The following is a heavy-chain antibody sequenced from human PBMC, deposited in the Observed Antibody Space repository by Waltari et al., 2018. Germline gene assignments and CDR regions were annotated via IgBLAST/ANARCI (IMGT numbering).Heavy chain of an antibody. D-gene: IGHD2-15*01. CDR3: HLMGRNIVLAGATPSYYSYMDV. CDR2: FGPKDGET. CDR1: EYTLTGLS. J-gene: IGHJ6*03. Sequence: QVQVVQSGAEVMKPGASVKVSCKVSEYTLTGLSMHWVRQLPGKGLEWMGRFGPKDGETISAQKFQGRVTMTEDTATDTAYMELSSLRSEDTAVYYCHLMGRNIVLAGATPSYYSYMDVWGRGTTVTVSS. V-gene: IGHV1-24*01.